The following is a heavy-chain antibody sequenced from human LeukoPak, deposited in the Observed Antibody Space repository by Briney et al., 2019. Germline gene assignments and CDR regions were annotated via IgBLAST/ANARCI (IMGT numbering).Heavy chain of an antibody. J-gene: IGHJ4*02. CDR2: INPNSGGT. Sequence: ASVKVSCKASGYTFTSYGISWVRQASGQGLEWMGWINPNSGGTNYAQKFQGRVTMTRDTSISTTYMELSRLRSDDTAVYYCLTVTTEGSDYWGQGTLVTVSS. CDR3: LTVTTEGSDY. D-gene: IGHD4-11*01. V-gene: IGHV1-2*02. CDR1: GYTFTSYG.